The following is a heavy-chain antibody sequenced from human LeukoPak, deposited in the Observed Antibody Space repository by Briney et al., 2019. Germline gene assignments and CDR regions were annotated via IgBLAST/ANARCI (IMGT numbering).Heavy chain of an antibody. J-gene: IGHJ4*02. CDR1: GGSISSYY. CDR2: IYYSGST. Sequence: SETLSLTCTVSGGSISSYYWSWIRQPPGKGLEWIGYIYYSGSTNYNPSLKSRVTISVDTSKNQFSLKLSSVPAADTAVYYCARGGTGYYLFDYWGQGTLVTVSS. V-gene: IGHV4-59*01. D-gene: IGHD3/OR15-3a*01. CDR3: ARGGTGYYLFDY.